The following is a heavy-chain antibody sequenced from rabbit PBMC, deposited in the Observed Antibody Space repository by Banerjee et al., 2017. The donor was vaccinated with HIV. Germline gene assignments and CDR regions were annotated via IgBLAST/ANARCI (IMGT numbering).Heavy chain of an antibody. Sequence: QEQLKESGGGLVQPEGSLTLTCTASGFSFSSSYWICWVRQAPGKGLEWIGCINTGSSGSTYYASRAKGRFTISKTSSTTVTLQMTSLTAADTATYFCARSYSYTDTGGDYALNLWGQGTLVTVS. V-gene: IGHV1S45*01. CDR1: GFSFSSSYW. J-gene: IGHJ4*01. D-gene: IGHD6-1*01. CDR2: INTGSSGST. CDR3: ARSYSYTDTGGDYALNL.